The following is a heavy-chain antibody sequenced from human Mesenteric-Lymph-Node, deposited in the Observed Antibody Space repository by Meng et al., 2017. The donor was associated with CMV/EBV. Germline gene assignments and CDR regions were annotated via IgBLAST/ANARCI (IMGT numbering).Heavy chain of an antibody. CDR3: ARDPPRDFWSGYYLYYYGMDV. CDR1: RYTFIDYY. CDR2: INPNSGGT. J-gene: IGHJ6*02. Sequence: ASVKVSCKASRYTFIDYYMHWVRQAPGQGIERMGWINPNSGGTSYAQKFQGRVTMTRDTSIRAAYMDLSRLKSDDTAVYYCARDPPRDFWSGYYLYYYGMDVWGQGTTVTVSS. D-gene: IGHD3-3*01. V-gene: IGHV1-2*02.